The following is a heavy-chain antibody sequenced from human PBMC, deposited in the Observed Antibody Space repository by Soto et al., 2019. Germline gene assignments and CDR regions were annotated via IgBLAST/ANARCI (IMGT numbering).Heavy chain of an antibody. CDR3: AREGTATTVTWFDP. CDR1: GGSVSSGSYY. D-gene: IGHD4-4*01. Sequence: PSETLSLTCTVSGGSVSSGSYYWSWIRQPPGKGLEWIGYIYYSGSTNYNPSLKSRVTISVDTSKNQFSLKLSSVTAADTAVYYCAREGTATTVTWFDPWGQGTLVTVSS. V-gene: IGHV4-61*01. CDR2: IYYSGST. J-gene: IGHJ5*02.